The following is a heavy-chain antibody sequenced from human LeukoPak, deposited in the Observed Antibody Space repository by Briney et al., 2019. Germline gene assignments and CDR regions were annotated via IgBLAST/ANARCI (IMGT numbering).Heavy chain of an antibody. CDR3: AKEVGDTVAVVARYGPLFDY. J-gene: IGHJ4*02. D-gene: IGHD2-15*01. V-gene: IGHV3-30*18. CDR2: ISYDGGYK. Sequence: GGSLRLSCAASGFTFSSYGMHWVRQAPGKGLEWVALISYDGGYKYYADSVKGRFTISRDNSKNTLWLQMNSLRAEDTAVYYCAKEVGDTVAVVARYGPLFDYWGQGTLVTVSS. CDR1: GFTFSSYG.